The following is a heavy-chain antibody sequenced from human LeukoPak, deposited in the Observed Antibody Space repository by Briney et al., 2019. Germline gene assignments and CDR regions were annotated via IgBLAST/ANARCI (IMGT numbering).Heavy chain of an antibody. CDR1: GFTFSSYW. CDR3: ASGGEVNTGVGYFDY. CDR2: ISYDGSNK. Sequence: GGSLRLSCAASGFTFSSYWMSWVRQAPGKGLEWVAVISYDGSNKYYADSVKGRFTISRDNSKNTLYLQMNSLRAEDTAVYYCASGGEVNTGVGYFDYWGQGTLVTVSS. D-gene: IGHD4-23*01. J-gene: IGHJ4*02. V-gene: IGHV3-30-3*01.